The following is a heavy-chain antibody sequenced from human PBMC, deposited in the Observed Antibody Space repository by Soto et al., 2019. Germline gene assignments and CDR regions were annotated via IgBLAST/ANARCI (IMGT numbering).Heavy chain of an antibody. D-gene: IGHD3-10*02. CDR2: IVVGSGNT. J-gene: IGHJ4*02. CDR3: AAGYGRGEYYFDY. V-gene: IGHV1-58*02. CDR1: GFTFTSSA. Sequence: SVKVSCKASGFTFTSSAMQWVRQARGQRLEWIGWIVVGSGNTNYAQKFQERVTITRDMSTSTAYMELSSLRSEDTAVYYCAAGYGRGEYYFDYWGQGTLVTVSS.